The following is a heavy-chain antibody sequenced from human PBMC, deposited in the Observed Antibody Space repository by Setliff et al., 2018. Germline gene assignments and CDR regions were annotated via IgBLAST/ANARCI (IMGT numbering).Heavy chain of an antibody. CDR1: GHSISSRYY. J-gene: IGHJ4*02. Sequence: PSETLSLTCTVSGHSISSRYYWGWIRQPPGKGLAWIGSIYHSGSAYYNPSLKSRVTISVDMSKNQFSLKLSSVTAADTAVYYCARLRPERGSGTPDYWGQGTLVTVSS. V-gene: IGHV4-38-2*02. CDR3: ARLRPERGSGTPDY. D-gene: IGHD3-10*01. CDR2: IYHSGSA.